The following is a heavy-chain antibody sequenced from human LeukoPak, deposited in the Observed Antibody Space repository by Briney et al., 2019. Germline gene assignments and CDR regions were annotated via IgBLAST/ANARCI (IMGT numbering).Heavy chain of an antibody. V-gene: IGHV3-21*01. Sequence: PGGSLRLSCAASGFTFSSYTMSWVRQAPGRGLEWVSSISSSSYIYYAVSVKGPFTISRDNAKNSLYLQMTSRRAEDTAVYYCARDREGDYIWGSYRPDWFDPWGQGTLVTVSS. D-gene: IGHD3-16*02. J-gene: IGHJ5*02. CDR2: ISSSSYI. CDR1: GFTFSSYT. CDR3: ARDREGDYIWGSYRPDWFDP.